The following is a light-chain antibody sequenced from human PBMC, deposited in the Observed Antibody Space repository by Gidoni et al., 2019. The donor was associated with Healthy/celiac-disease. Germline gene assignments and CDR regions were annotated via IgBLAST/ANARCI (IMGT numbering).Light chain of an antibody. CDR3: QQSYSTPPT. Sequence: DIQMTQSPSSLSASVGDSVIITCRASQSISSYLNWYQQKPGKAPKLLIYAASSLQSGVPSRFSGSGSGTDFTLTISSLQPEDFATYYCQQSYSTPPTFGQGTKVEIK. V-gene: IGKV1-39*01. CDR1: QSISSY. CDR2: AAS. J-gene: IGKJ1*01.